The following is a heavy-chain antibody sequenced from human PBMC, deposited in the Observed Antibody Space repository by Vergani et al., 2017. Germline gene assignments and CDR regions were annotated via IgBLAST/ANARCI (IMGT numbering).Heavy chain of an antibody. CDR1: GFTVSRNY. D-gene: IGHD3-3*01. V-gene: IGHV3-53*01. Sequence: EVQLVESRGGLIQPGGSLRLSCAASGFTVSRNYMSWVRPAPGKGLEWVSVIYSRGSTYYADSVKGRFTISRDNSKTTLYLQMNSLRAEDTAVYYCARGGHDFWSGYSDYWGQGTLVTVSS. CDR3: ARGGHDFWSGYSDY. J-gene: IGHJ4*02. CDR2: IYSRGST.